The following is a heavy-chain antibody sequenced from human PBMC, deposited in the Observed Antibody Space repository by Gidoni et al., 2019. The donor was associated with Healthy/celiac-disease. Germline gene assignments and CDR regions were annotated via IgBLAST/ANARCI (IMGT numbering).Heavy chain of an antibody. CDR2: INAVNGNT. CDR3: ARVYGSGVAFDI. V-gene: IGHV1-3*01. J-gene: IGHJ3*02. D-gene: IGHD3-10*01. Sequence: QRLEWMGWINAVNGNTKYSQKFQGRVTITRDTSASTAYMELSSLRSEDTAVYYCARVYGSGVAFDIWGQGTMVTVSS.